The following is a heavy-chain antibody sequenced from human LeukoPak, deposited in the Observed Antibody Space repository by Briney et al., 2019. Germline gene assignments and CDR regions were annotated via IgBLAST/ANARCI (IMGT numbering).Heavy chain of an antibody. CDR2: ISAYNDKA. CDR1: GYTFTTYD. D-gene: IGHD6-19*01. J-gene: IGHJ4*02. CDR3: ARGAGGFGGWPRPFEY. Sequence: ASVKVSCKASGYTFTTYDINWVRQAPGQGLEWMGWISAYNDKANYAQKFQGRVTMTTDTSTSTAYMELRSLRSDDTAVYYCARGAGGFGGWPRPFEYWGQGTLVTVSS. V-gene: IGHV1-18*01.